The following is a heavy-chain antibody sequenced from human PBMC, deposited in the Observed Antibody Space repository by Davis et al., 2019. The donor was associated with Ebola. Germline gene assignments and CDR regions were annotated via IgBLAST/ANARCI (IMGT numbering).Heavy chain of an antibody. CDR3: VKDRFTVVVVHGGFDY. J-gene: IGHJ4*02. CDR2: ISTNGENT. V-gene: IGHV3-64D*06. D-gene: IGHD2-15*01. CDR1: GFTFSSYA. Sequence: PGGSLRLSCSASGFTFSSYAMHWVRQAPGKGLDSVSRISTNGENTYYAESVKGRFTISRDNSKDTLYLQMRSLRTEDTAVYYCVKDRFTVVVVHGGFDYWGQGTLVTVSS.